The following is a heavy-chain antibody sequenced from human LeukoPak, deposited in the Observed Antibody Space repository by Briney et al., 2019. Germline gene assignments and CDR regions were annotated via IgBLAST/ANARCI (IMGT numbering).Heavy chain of an antibody. D-gene: IGHD1-7*01. Sequence: GGSLRLSCAASGFTFSTFAMSWVRQAPGKGLEWVSGIIENGYDKYYADSVKGRFTISRDNSKNTLYLQMNSLRADDTAVYYCARDYVSPGITGTKSPLDYWGQGILVSVSS. CDR2: IIENGYDK. CDR1: GFTFSTFA. V-gene: IGHV3-23*01. CDR3: ARDYVSPGITGTKSPLDY. J-gene: IGHJ4*02.